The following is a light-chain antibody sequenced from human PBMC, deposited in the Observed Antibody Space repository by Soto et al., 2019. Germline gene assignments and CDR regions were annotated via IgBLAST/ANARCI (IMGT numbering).Light chain of an antibody. J-gene: IGLJ1*01. Sequence: QSALTEPACVSGSPGQSITISCTGTSSDVGSYNYVSWYQQHPGKAPKLMIYEVSDRPSGISSRFSGSKSGNTASLTISGLQTEDEADYYCSSYTGSSTLFGTGTKVTVL. V-gene: IGLV2-14*01. CDR1: SSDVGSYNY. CDR2: EVS. CDR3: SSYTGSSTL.